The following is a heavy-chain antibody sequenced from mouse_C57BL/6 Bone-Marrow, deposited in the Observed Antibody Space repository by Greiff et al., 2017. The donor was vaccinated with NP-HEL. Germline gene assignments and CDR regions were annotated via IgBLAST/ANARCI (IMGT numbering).Heavy chain of an antibody. CDR3: VRQNGAWFAY. CDR2: IRSKSNNYAT. Sequence: GGGLVQPKGSLKLSCAASGFSFNTYAMNWVRQAPGKGLEWVARIRSKSNNYATYYADSVKDRFTISRDDSESMLYLQMNNLKTEDTAMYYCVRQNGAWFAYWGQGTLVTVSA. CDR1: GFSFNTYA. J-gene: IGHJ3*01. V-gene: IGHV10-1*01.